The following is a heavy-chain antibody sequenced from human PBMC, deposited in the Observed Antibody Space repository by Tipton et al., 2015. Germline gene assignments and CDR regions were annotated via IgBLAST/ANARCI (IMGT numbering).Heavy chain of an antibody. D-gene: IGHD5-24*01. Sequence: TLSLTCTVSGGSISSYYWSWIRQPPGKGLEWIGYIYYSGSTNYNPSLKSRVTILVDTSKTQFSLKMSSVTAADTAVYYCARDLEHGMDVWGQGTTVTVSS. CDR1: GGSISSYY. CDR3: ARDLEHGMDV. V-gene: IGHV4-59*01. J-gene: IGHJ6*02. CDR2: IYYSGST.